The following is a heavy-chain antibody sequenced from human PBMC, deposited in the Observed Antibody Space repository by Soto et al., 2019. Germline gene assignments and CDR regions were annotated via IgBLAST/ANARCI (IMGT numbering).Heavy chain of an antibody. CDR1: GGTFSSYT. D-gene: IGHD3-16*01. J-gene: IGHJ4*02. CDR2: IIPILGIA. CDR3: ASASAWGIFDY. Sequence: QVQLVQSGAEVKKPGSSVKVSCKASGGTFSSYTISWVRQAPGQGLEWMGRIIPILGIANYAQKFQGRVTITADKSTSTAYMELSSLRSEYPAVYYCASASAWGIFDYLGQGTLVTVSS. V-gene: IGHV1-69*02.